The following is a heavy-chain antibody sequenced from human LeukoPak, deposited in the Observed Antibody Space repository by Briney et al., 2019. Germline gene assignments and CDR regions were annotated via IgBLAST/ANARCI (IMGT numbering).Heavy chain of an antibody. CDR2: FDPEDGET. Sequence: ASVKVSCKVSGYALTELSMHWVRQAPGKGLEWMGGFDPEDGETIYAQKFQGRVTMTEDTSTDTAYMELSSLRSEDTAVYYCATDPSPYYYDPGHYWGQGTLVTVSS. CDR1: GYALTELS. D-gene: IGHD3-22*01. J-gene: IGHJ4*02. V-gene: IGHV1-24*01. CDR3: ATDPSPYYYDPGHY.